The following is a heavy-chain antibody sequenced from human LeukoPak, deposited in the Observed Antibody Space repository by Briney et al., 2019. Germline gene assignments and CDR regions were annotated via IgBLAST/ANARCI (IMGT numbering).Heavy chain of an antibody. CDR3: ARDGDWNGRRAEWVGY. CDR2: ISAYDGNT. D-gene: IGHD1-1*01. CDR1: GYTFTSYG. J-gene: IGHJ4*02. V-gene: IGHV1-18*01. Sequence: GASVKVSCKASGYTFTSYGISRVRQAPGQGLEWMGWISAYDGNTNYAQKLQGRVTMTTDTSTSTAYMELRSLRSDDTAVYYCARDGDWNGRRAEWVGYWGQGTLVTVSS.